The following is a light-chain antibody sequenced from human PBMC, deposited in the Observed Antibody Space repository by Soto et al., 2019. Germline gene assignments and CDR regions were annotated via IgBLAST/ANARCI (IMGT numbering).Light chain of an antibody. CDR2: EVS. Sequence: QSVLTQPASVSGSPGQSITISCTGTNSDVGGYNYASWYQQNPGKAPKLMIYEVSNRPSAVSNRFSGSKSGSTASLTISGLQAEDEADYYCSSYTSSSTMVFGGGTKLTVL. J-gene: IGLJ2*01. CDR1: NSDVGGYNY. CDR3: SSYTSSSTMV. V-gene: IGLV2-14*01.